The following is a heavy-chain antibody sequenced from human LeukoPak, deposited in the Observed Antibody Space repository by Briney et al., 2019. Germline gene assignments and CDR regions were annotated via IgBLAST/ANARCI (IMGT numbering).Heavy chain of an antibody. J-gene: IGHJ4*02. CDR1: GYTFTDYY. Sequence: ASVKVSCKASGYTFTDYYMHWVRQAPGQGPEWMGWVNPNSGGTNYAQKFQGRVTMTRDTSISTAYMELSRLRSDDTAVYYCARGLGDAGTADGGYWGQGTLVTVSS. CDR2: VNPNSGGT. V-gene: IGHV1-2*02. D-gene: IGHD3-16*01. CDR3: ARGLGDAGTADGGY.